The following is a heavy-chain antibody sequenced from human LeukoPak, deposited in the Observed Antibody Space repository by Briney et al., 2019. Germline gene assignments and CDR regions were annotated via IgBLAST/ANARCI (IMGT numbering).Heavy chain of an antibody. Sequence: GSVTVSCKASGYTFTSYDINWVRQAAGQGVEGMGWMNPNRGNTGYAQKFQGRVTMTRNTSISTAYMELSSLRSEDTAVYYCARGYYDFWSGFIWFDLWGQGTLVTVSS. CDR3: ARGYYDFWSGFIWFDL. D-gene: IGHD3-3*01. CDR2: MNPNRGNT. J-gene: IGHJ5*02. V-gene: IGHV1-8*01. CDR1: GYTFTSYD.